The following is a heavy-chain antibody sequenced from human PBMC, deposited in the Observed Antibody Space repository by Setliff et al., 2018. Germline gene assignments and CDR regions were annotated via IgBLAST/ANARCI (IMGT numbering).Heavy chain of an antibody. Sequence: SETLSLTCSVSGGSISTYYWSRIRQPAGKKLEWIGRIHASGSPDYNPSFKSRVTISRDTSTNQSSLKLGSVTAADTAVYYCARERYFDWFFEDWGHGTLVTVSS. V-gene: IGHV4-4*07. CDR3: ARERYFDWFFED. D-gene: IGHD3-9*01. J-gene: IGHJ4*01. CDR1: GGSISTYY. CDR2: IHASGSP.